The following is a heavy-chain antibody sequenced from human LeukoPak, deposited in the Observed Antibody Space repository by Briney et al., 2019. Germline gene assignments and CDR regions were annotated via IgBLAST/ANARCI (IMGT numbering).Heavy chain of an antibody. J-gene: IGHJ6*03. CDR3: ARTVRGATSNYYYYYMDV. CDR2: IYTSGST. Sequence: PSETLSLTCTVSGGSISSYYWSWIRQPAGKGLEWIGRIYTSGSTNYNPSLKSRVTMSVDTSKNQFSLKLSSVTAADTAVYYCARTVRGATSNYYYYYMDVWGKGTTVTVSS. CDR1: GGSISSYY. V-gene: IGHV4-4*07. D-gene: IGHD3-10*01.